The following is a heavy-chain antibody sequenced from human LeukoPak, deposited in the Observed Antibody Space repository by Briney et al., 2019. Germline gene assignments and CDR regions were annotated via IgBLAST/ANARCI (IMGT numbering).Heavy chain of an antibody. V-gene: IGHV3-7*01. J-gene: IGHJ6*02. CDR1: GFTFSVSW. CDR2: IKEDESEK. Sequence: GGSLRLSCAASGFTFSVSWMSWVRQAPGKGPEWVANIKEDESEKHYVDSVKGRFTVSRDNAKSSLFLQMNSLRVEDTAVYYCATYKNWVAGDVWGQGTTVSVSS. D-gene: IGHD7-27*01. CDR3: ATYKNWVAGDV.